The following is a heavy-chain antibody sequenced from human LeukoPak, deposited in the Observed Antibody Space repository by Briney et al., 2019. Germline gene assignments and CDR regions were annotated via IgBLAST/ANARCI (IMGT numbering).Heavy chain of an antibody. D-gene: IGHD3-10*01. J-gene: IGHJ4*02. CDR2: ISGSGGST. CDR3: AGRGSGSHFDF. Sequence: PGGSLRLSCSASGFTFSTYGVNWVRQAPGKGLEWVSAISGSGGSTYYADSVKGRFTISRDNSKNTLYLQMNSLRAEDTAVYYCAGRGSGSHFDFWGQGTLVTVSS. V-gene: IGHV3-23*01. CDR1: GFTFSTYG.